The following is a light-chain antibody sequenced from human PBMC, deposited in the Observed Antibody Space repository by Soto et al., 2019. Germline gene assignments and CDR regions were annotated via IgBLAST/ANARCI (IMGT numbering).Light chain of an antibody. CDR1: QSVSHN. V-gene: IGKV3-15*01. Sequence: EIVMTQSPGTLSVSPGERATLSCRASQSVSHNLAWYQQKPGQAPRLLFYGASTRATGIPARFSGSGSGTDFTLTISSPQSEDFAVYYCQQSNNWPYTFGQGTKLEIK. J-gene: IGKJ2*01. CDR3: QQSNNWPYT. CDR2: GAS.